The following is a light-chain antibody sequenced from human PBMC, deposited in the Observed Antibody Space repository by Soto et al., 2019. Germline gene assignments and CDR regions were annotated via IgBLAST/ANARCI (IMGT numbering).Light chain of an antibody. J-gene: IGKJ1*01. Sequence: DIQMTQSPSTLSGSVGDRVTITCRASQTISSWLAWYQQKPGKAPKLLIYKASTLKSGVPSRFSGSGSGTEFTLTISSLQPDDVATYYCQHYTSYSEAFGQGNKVELK. CDR1: QTISSW. V-gene: IGKV1-5*03. CDR3: QHYTSYSEA. CDR2: KAS.